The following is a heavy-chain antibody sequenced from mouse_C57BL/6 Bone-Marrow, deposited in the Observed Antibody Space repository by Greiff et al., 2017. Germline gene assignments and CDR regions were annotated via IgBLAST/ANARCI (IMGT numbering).Heavy chain of an antibody. J-gene: IGHJ3*01. CDR1: GFNIKDDY. CDR2: IDPENGDT. Sequence: EVKLQESGAELVRPGASVKLSCTASGFNIKDDYMHWVKQRPEQGLEWIGWIDPENGDTEYASKFQGKATITADTSSNTAYLQLSSLTSEDTAVYYCTRCLGFAYWGQGTLVTVSA. V-gene: IGHV14-4*01. CDR3: TRCLGFAY.